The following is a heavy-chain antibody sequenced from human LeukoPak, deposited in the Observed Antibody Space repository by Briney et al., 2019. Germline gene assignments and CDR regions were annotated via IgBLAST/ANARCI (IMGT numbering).Heavy chain of an antibody. Sequence: ASVKVSCKASGYTFTSYAISWVRQAPGQGLEWMGSIIPFLGTTNYAQKFQGRVTITADEPTRTAYMELTYVRSDDTAVYYCTIIPNVILFTHYFEYWGQGTLVTVSS. CDR3: TIIPNVILFTHYFEY. CDR2: IIPFLGTT. J-gene: IGHJ4*02. CDR1: GYTFTSYA. D-gene: IGHD2-21*01. V-gene: IGHV1-69*11.